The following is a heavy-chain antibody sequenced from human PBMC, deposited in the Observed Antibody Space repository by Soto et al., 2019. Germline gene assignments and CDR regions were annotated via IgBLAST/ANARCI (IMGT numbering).Heavy chain of an antibody. CDR3: ARDSPIGSVFSGYDAIAL. V-gene: IGHV1-69*08. Sequence: QVQLVQSGAEVKEPGSSVKVSCKASGGTFSTSTFTWVRQAPGQGLEWMGRIIPILDTADYAQKFQGSVTITAHKPTSAAFMALRRLRSEVTGIYYCARDSPIGSVFSGYDAIALWGQGTLVTVSP. CDR2: IIPILDTA. J-gene: IGHJ1*01. CDR1: GGTFSTST. D-gene: IGHD5-12*01.